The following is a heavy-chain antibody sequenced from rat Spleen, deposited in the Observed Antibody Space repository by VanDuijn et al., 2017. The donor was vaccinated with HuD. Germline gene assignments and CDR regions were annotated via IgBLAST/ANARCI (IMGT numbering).Heavy chain of an antibody. V-gene: IGHV2-15*01. CDR3: ARDRGVTMMVPLMDA. J-gene: IGHJ4*01. D-gene: IGHD1-12*03. CDR2: IWTGGIT. Sequence: QVQLKESGPGLVQPSQTLSLTCTVSGFSLTSNTVSWVRQPPGKGLEWMGVIWTGGITAYNSLLKSRLSISRDISKSQVFLKMNSLQTEDTATYYCARDRGVTMMVPLMDAWGQGTSVTVSS. CDR1: GFSLTSNT.